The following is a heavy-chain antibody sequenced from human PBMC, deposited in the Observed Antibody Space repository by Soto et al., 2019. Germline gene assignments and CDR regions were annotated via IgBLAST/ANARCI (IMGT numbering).Heavy chain of an antibody. CDR3: ARDRYCSSTSCYRGFPDY. J-gene: IGHJ4*02. D-gene: IGHD2-2*01. CDR2: INHSGST. CDR1: GGSFSGYY. V-gene: IGHV4-34*01. Sequence: QVQLQQWGAGLLKPSETLSLTCAVYGGSFSGYYWSWIRQPPGKGLEWIGEINHSGSTNHNPSLKSRVTISVDTSKNQFSLKLSSVTAADTAVYYCARDRYCSSTSCYRGFPDYWGQGTLVTVSS.